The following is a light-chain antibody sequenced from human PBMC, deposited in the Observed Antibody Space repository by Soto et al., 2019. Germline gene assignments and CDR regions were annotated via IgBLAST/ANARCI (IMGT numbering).Light chain of an antibody. CDR1: SSDVGGYNY. CDR2: DVS. CDR3: CSYAGSYYV. Sequence: QSVLTPPRSVSGSPGQSVTISCTGTSSDVGGYNYVSWYQQHPGKAPKLMIYDVSKRPSGVPDRFSGSKSGNTASLTISGLQAEDEADYYCCSYAGSYYVFGTGTKLTVL. V-gene: IGLV2-11*01. J-gene: IGLJ1*01.